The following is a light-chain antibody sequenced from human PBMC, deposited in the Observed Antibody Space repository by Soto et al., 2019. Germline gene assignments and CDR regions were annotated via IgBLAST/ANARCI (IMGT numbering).Light chain of an antibody. J-gene: IGKJ4*01. Sequence: EIVLTQSPATLSLSPGERATLSCRASQSVSSYLAWYQQKPGQAPRLLIYDASNRATGIPARFSGSGSATNFTLTISSLEPGDFAVYYCQQRSNWPPLFGGGTKVDIK. CDR2: DAS. V-gene: IGKV3-11*01. CDR3: QQRSNWPPL. CDR1: QSVSSY.